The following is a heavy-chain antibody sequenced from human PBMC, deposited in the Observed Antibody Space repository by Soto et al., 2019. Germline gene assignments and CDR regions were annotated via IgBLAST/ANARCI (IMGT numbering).Heavy chain of an antibody. CDR1: GCNFRRYW. CDR2: IKEDGSEQ. V-gene: IGHV3-7*01. J-gene: IGHJ4*02. Sequence: EVQLVESGGGLVQPGGSLRLSCAASGCNFRRYWMSWVRQAPGKGLEWVANIKEDGSEQYYVDSVKGRFTIFRDNAKNSLSLQMNSLRAEDTAIYYCARDPTASYGDSLLFDYWGQGTLVIVSS. D-gene: IGHD4-17*01. CDR3: ARDPTASYGDSLLFDY.